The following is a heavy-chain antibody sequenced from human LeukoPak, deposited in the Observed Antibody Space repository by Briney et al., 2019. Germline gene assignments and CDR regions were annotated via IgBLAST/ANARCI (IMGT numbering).Heavy chain of an antibody. V-gene: IGHV1-8*01. CDR3: ARVKYYYDFWSGYYTPGYYYYGMDV. J-gene: IGHJ6*02. Sequence: WASVKVSCKASGYTFTSYDINWVRQATGQGLEWMGWMNPNSGNTGYAQKFQGRVTMTRNTSISTAYMELSSLRSEDTAVYYCARVKYYYDFWSGYYTPGYYYYGMDVWGQGTTVTVSS. CDR1: GYTFTSYD. D-gene: IGHD3-3*01. CDR2: MNPNSGNT.